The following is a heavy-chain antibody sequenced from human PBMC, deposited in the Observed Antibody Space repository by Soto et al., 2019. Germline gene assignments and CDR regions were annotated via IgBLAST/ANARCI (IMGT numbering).Heavy chain of an antibody. CDR3: ARVRGGYANFDY. CDR2: INHSGST. Sequence: QVQLQQWGAGLLKPSETLSLTCAVYGGSFSGYYWSWIRQPPGKGLEWIGEINHSGSTNYNPSLRTRVSIPVDTSKRQFPLKLSPVPAAAPAVYCCARVRGGYANFDYWGPGTLVTVSS. CDR1: GGSFSGYY. D-gene: IGHD5-12*01. J-gene: IGHJ4*02. V-gene: IGHV4-34*01.